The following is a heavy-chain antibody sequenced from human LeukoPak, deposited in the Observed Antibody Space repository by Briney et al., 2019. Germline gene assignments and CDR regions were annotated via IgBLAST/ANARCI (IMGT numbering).Heavy chain of an antibody. Sequence: GGSLRLSCAASGFAFSTYGMHWVRQAPGKGLEWVAVIWYDGSNKYYADSVKGRFTISRDNPKNTLYLQMNSLRAEDTAVYYCARALSTAARTTQFDYWGQGTLVTVSS. D-gene: IGHD6-6*01. CDR1: GFAFSTYG. V-gene: IGHV3-33*01. CDR2: IWYDGSNK. J-gene: IGHJ4*02. CDR3: ARALSTAARTTQFDY.